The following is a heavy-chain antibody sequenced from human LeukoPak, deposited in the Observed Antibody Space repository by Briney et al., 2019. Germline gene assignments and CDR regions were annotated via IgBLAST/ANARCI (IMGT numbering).Heavy chain of an antibody. D-gene: IGHD5-18*01. J-gene: IGHJ4*02. Sequence: GGSLRLSCAASGFTFSGYEMNWVRQAPGKGLEWVSYISRSGSTIYYADSVKGRFTISRDNAKNSLYLQMNSLRGEDTAVYYCARDLAMVHLDYWGQGTLVTVYS. V-gene: IGHV3-48*03. CDR2: ISRSGSTI. CDR3: ARDLAMVHLDY. CDR1: GFTFSGYE.